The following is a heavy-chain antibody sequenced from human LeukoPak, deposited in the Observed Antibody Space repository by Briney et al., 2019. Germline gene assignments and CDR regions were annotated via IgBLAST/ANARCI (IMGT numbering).Heavy chain of an antibody. CDR2: ISGSGGST. D-gene: IGHD3-10*01. Sequence: GGSLRLSCAASGSTFSSYAMSWVRQAPGKGLEWVSAISGSGGSTYYADSVKGRFTISRDNSKNTLYLQMNSLRAEDTAVYYCAKVWGSGSYSLSFYYYYYGMDVWGQGTTVTVSS. V-gene: IGHV3-23*01. J-gene: IGHJ6*02. CDR3: AKVWGSGSYSLSFYYYYYGMDV. CDR1: GSTFSSYA.